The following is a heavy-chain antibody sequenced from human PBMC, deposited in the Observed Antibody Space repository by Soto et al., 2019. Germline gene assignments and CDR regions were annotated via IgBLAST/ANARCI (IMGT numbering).Heavy chain of an antibody. V-gene: IGHV4-38-2*01. CDR3: LRVGVVVKSFDY. CDR1: GYSISSGYY. Sequence: PSETLSLTCAVSGYSISSGYYWGWIRQPPGKGLERIGSIYHSGSTYYNSSLKSRVTISVDTSKNQFSLKLSSVTAADTAAYYRLRVGVVVKSFDYWAQGTLVAVSS. CDR2: IYHSGST. D-gene: IGHD3-22*01. J-gene: IGHJ4*02.